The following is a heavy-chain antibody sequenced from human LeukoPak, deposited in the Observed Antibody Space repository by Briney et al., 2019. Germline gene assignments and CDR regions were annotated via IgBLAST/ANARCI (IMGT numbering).Heavy chain of an antibody. CDR1: GDSISSSNYY. D-gene: IGHD3-10*01. V-gene: IGHV4-39*01. Sequence: SETLSLTCTGSGDSISSSNYYWGWIRQPPGKGLEWIGNIHYSGSTYYNPSLKSRVTISVDTSKNQFSLKLSSVTAADTAVYYCARRGWMVGYYFDYWGQGTLVTVSS. CDR3: ARRGWMVGYYFDY. J-gene: IGHJ4*02. CDR2: IHYSGST.